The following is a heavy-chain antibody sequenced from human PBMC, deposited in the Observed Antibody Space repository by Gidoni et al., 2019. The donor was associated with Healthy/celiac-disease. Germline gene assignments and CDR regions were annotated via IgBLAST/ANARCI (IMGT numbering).Heavy chain of an antibody. CDR2: ISYDGSNK. D-gene: IGHD2-8*01. V-gene: IGHV3-30*18. J-gene: IGHJ4*02. CDR1: GFPFRSYG. CDR3: AKDGCATNGVCQDY. Sequence: QVQLVESGGGVVQPGRSLRLSCSAPGFPFRSYGMHWVRQAPGKRLEWVAVISYDGSNKYYADSVKGRFTISRDNSKNTLYLQMNSLRAEDTAVYYCAKDGCATNGVCQDYWGQGTLVTVSS.